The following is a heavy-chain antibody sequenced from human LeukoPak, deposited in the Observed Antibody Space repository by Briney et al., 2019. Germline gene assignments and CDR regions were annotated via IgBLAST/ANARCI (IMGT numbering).Heavy chain of an antibody. V-gene: IGHV3-11*01. CDR3: ARQHTVVTPVGY. J-gene: IGHJ4*02. CDR2: ITSSCSTK. D-gene: IGHD4-23*01. Sequence: PGGSLRLSCAASGFTLSDYYMSSIRQAPGKGLEWDSYITSSCSTKYYAESVKGRFTISRDNAKNSLYLQMNSLRAEDTAVYYCARQHTVVTPVGYWGQGTLVTVSS. CDR1: GFTLSDYY.